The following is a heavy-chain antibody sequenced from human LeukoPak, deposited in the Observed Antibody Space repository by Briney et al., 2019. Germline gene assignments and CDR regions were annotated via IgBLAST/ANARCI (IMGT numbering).Heavy chain of an antibody. J-gene: IGHJ4*02. CDR2: INTQGTYT. D-gene: IGHD2-15*01. CDR1: GITFSSYW. CDR3: VIDLGDYNDF. V-gene: IGHV3-74*01. Sequence: PGGSLRLSCGVSGITFSSYWMHWVRQDPGRGLLWVSRINTQGTYTNYADSVKGRFTISRDNAKNTLYLQMSSLRADDTAVYYCVIDLGDYNDFWGQGTLVSVSS.